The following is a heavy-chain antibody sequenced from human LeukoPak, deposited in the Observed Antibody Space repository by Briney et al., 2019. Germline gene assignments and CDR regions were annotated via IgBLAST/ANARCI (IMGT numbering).Heavy chain of an antibody. CDR1: GFTVSSKY. CDR3: AGATCDILTGYAPLDY. V-gene: IGHV3-66*01. CDR2: IYTGGYT. D-gene: IGHD3-9*01. J-gene: IGHJ4*02. Sequence: PGGSLRLSCAASGFTVSSKYMNWVRQAPGKGLEWVSVIYTGGYTYYADSVKGRFTISRDNSKNTLRLQMNSLRAEDAAVYYCAGATCDILTGYAPLDYWGQGTLVTVSS.